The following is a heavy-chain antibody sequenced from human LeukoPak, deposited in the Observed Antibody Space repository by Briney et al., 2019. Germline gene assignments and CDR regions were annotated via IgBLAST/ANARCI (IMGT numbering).Heavy chain of an antibody. Sequence: SSETLSLTCTVSGVSLSSYYWSWIRQPPGKGLEWIGYIYYSGSTTYNPSLRSRVTISVDTSKNQFSLKVSSVTAADTAVYYCAREHFSSAFDPWGQGTLVTVSS. D-gene: IGHD6-19*01. J-gene: IGHJ5*02. CDR1: GVSLSSYY. CDR3: AREHFSSAFDP. CDR2: IYYSGST. V-gene: IGHV4-59*08.